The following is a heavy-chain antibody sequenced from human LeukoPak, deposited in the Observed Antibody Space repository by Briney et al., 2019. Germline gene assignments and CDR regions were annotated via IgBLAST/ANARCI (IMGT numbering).Heavy chain of an antibody. CDR2: INHSGST. D-gene: IGHD2-2*01. V-gene: IGHV4-34*01. J-gene: IGHJ6*03. CDR3: ARGYCSSTSSCSHYMDV. Sequence: PGGSLRLSCAASGFTFSSYEMNWVRQAPGKGLEWIGEINHSGSTKYYPSLKRQLTISVDTSKNQFSLKLSSVTAADTAVYYCARGYCSSTSSCSHYMDVWGKGTTVTVSS. CDR1: GFTFSSYE.